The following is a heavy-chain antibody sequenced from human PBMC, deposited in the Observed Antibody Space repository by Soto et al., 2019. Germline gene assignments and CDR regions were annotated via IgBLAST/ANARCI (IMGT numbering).Heavy chain of an antibody. Sequence: ASVKVSCKASGYTFTSYDINWVRQATGQGLEWMGWMNPNSGNTGYAQKFQGRVTMTRNTSISTAYMELSSLRSDDTAVYYCAREIRVVRYFDWLLPANWFDPWGQGTLVTVSS. V-gene: IGHV1-8*01. J-gene: IGHJ5*02. CDR2: MNPNSGNT. CDR3: AREIRVVRYFDWLLPANWFDP. D-gene: IGHD3-9*01. CDR1: GYTFTSYD.